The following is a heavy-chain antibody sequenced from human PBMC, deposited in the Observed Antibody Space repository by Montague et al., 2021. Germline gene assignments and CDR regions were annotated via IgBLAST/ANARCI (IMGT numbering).Heavy chain of an antibody. Sequence: SETLSLTCTVTGSSISEFYWSWIRQSPEKGLEWIGYIYDSGTTNYNPSLKSRVTISADTSMNQFSLNLRSVTAADTAEYFCARRLGIRAPFDYWGQGTLVTVSS. D-gene: IGHD7-27*01. CDR2: IYDSGTT. CDR1: GSSISEFY. J-gene: IGHJ4*02. CDR3: ARRLGIRAPFDY. V-gene: IGHV4-59*08.